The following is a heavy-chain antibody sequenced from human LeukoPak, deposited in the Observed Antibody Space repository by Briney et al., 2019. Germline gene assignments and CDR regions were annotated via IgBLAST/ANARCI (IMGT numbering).Heavy chain of an antibody. Sequence: PGGSLRLSCAASGFTFSSYWMSWVRQAPGKGLEYVSAISSNGGSTYYANSVKGRFTISRDNSKNTLYLQMGSLRAEDMAVYYCARDFYYDSSGYYDYWGQGTLVTVSS. CDR2: ISSNGGST. CDR1: GFTFSSYW. CDR3: ARDFYYDSSGYYDY. J-gene: IGHJ4*02. D-gene: IGHD3-22*01. V-gene: IGHV3-64*01.